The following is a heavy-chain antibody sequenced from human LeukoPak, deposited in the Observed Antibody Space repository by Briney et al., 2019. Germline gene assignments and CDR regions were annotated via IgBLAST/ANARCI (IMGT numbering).Heavy chain of an antibody. J-gene: IGHJ5*02. CDR1: GYTFTSYY. V-gene: IGHV1-46*01. Sequence: ASVKVSCKASGYTFTSYYMHWVRQAPGQGLEWMGIINTSGGSTSYAQKFQGRVTMTRDTSTSTVYMELQRLRCEDTAVYYCARGGITGTTDWFDPWGQGTLVTVSS. CDR2: INTSGGST. CDR3: ARGGITGTTDWFDP. D-gene: IGHD1-20*01.